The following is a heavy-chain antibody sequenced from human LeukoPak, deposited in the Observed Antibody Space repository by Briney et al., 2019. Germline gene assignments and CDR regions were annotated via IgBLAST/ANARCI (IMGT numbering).Heavy chain of an antibody. CDR1: GFTFSDYY. V-gene: IGHV3-11*03. J-gene: IGHJ4*02. Sequence: GGSLRLSCAASGFTFSDYYMSCIRQAPGKGLEWVSYISPSSSYTDYADSVKGRFTISRDNAKNSLYLQMNSLRAEDTAVYSCAKFSLMTASHYFDFWGQGTLVTVSS. D-gene: IGHD2-21*02. CDR3: AKFSLMTASHYFDF. CDR2: ISPSSSYT.